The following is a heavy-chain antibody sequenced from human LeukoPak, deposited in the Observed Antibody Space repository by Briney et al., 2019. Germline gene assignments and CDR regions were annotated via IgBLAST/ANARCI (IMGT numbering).Heavy chain of an antibody. CDR3: TRDTIGSLDY. D-gene: IGHD1-26*01. CDR1: GFTFRNYW. V-gene: IGHV3-7*01. J-gene: IGHJ4*02. Sequence: GGSLRLSCAASGFTFRNYWMSWVRQAPGKGLEWVANIKQDGSTKHYADSLKGRFTISRDNPKNSLFLQMNNLRADDTAIYYCTRDTIGSLDYWGQGILVTVAS. CDR2: IKQDGSTK.